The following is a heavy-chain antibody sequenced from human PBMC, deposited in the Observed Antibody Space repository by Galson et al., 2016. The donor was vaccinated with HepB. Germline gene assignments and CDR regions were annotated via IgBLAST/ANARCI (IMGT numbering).Heavy chain of an antibody. CDR2: FLPEDGGM. J-gene: IGHJ5*01. CDR1: GDSLTEFS. V-gene: IGHV1-24*01. Sequence: SVKVSCKVSGDSLTEFSMYWVRQAPGKGLEWMGGFLPEDGGMMYAQKFQGRVTMTEDTSTETAYMELRSLRSEDTAVYYCAAARAYQLLPTDSWGQGTLVTVSS. D-gene: IGHD2-15*01. CDR3: AAARAYQLLPTDS.